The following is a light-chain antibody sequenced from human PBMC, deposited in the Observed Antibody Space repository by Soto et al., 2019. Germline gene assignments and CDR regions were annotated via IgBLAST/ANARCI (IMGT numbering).Light chain of an antibody. CDR3: HQYDSLPLT. V-gene: IGKV3D-15*01. CDR1: QSISSK. J-gene: IGKJ4*01. CDR2: DAS. Sequence: IVMTQSPATLSVSPGERATLSCRASQSISSKLAWYQQKPGQAPRVLIFDASIRATGIPDRFSASGSGSDFTLTISRLEPDDFAVYYCHQYDSLPLTFGGGTKVDIK.